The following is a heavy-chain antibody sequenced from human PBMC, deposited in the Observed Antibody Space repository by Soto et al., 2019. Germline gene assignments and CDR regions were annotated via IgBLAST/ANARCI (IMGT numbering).Heavy chain of an antibody. V-gene: IGHV3-23*01. D-gene: IGHD3-22*01. CDR3: AKVLFEGTYCYDSSGSLAFDY. J-gene: IGHJ4*02. CDR1: GFTFSTYA. CDR2: ISATGGGT. Sequence: GGSLRLSCAASGFTFSTYAMSWIRQAPGKGLEWVSFISATGGGTYYADSVKGRFTISRDNSKNTLYLLMNTLRAEDTAVYYCAKVLFEGTYCYDSSGSLAFDYWGQGTPVTVSS.